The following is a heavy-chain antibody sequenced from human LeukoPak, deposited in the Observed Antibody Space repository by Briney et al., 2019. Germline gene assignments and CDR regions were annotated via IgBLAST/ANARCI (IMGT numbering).Heavy chain of an antibody. Sequence: SETLSLTCAVYGGSFSGYYWSWIRQPPGRGLEWIGEINHSGSTNYNPSLKSRVTISVDTSKNQFSLKLSSVTAADTAVYYCARAPGYDFWSGYYMRDAFDIWGQGTMVTVSS. D-gene: IGHD3-3*01. V-gene: IGHV4-34*01. CDR2: INHSGST. CDR3: ARAPGYDFWSGYYMRDAFDI. CDR1: GGSFSGYY. J-gene: IGHJ3*02.